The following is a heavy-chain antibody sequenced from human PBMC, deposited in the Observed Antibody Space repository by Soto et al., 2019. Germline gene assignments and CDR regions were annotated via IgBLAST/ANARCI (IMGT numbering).Heavy chain of an antibody. Sequence: GGSLRLSCAASGFTFSSYAMSWVRQAPGKGLEWVSAISGSGGSTYYADSMKGRFTISRDNSKNTLYLQMTILRAEDTAVYYCAKGGTIWSGYYSFDIWGQGTMVTVSS. CDR2: ISGSGGST. CDR3: AKGGTIWSGYYSFDI. J-gene: IGHJ3*02. V-gene: IGHV3-23*01. CDR1: GFTFSSYA. D-gene: IGHD3-3*01.